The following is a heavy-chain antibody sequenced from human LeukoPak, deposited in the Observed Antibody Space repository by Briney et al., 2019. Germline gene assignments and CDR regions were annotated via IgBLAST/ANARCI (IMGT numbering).Heavy chain of an antibody. CDR1: GFTFSSYE. D-gene: IGHD1-26*01. CDR3: ARAHVGATSVGFDY. V-gene: IGHV3-48*03. Sequence: GGSLRLSCAASGFTFSSYEMNWVRQAPGKGLEWVSYISSSGSTIYYAHSVKGRFTISRDNAKNSLYLQMNGLRAEDTAVYYCARAHVGATSVGFDYWGQGALVTVPS. CDR2: ISSSGSTI. J-gene: IGHJ4*02.